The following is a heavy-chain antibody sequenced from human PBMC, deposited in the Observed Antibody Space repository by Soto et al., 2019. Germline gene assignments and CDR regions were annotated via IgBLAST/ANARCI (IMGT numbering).Heavy chain of an antibody. Sequence: QVQLQQWGAGLLKPSETLSLTCAVYGGSFSGYYWSWTRQPPGKGLEWIGEINHSGSTNYNPSLKSRVTISVDTSKNQFSLKLSSVTAADTAVYYCARDIAVAGTRHFDYWGQGTLVTVSS. CDR3: ARDIAVAGTRHFDY. CDR1: GGSFSGYY. J-gene: IGHJ4*02. V-gene: IGHV4-34*01. CDR2: INHSGST. D-gene: IGHD6-19*01.